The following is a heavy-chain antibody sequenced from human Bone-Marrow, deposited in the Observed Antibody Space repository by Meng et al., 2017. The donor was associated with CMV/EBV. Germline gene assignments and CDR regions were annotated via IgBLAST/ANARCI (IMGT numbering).Heavy chain of an antibody. Sequence: FIFSSFNMSWLRQAQGKGLGWVSSVSSSGNYIYYADSVKGRFTISRDNAKNSLYLQMNNLRAEDTAVYYCARGVGYFDWLLLYWGQGTLVTVSS. J-gene: IGHJ4*02. CDR3: ARGVGYFDWLLLY. CDR1: FIFSSFN. CDR2: VSSSGNYI. V-gene: IGHV3-21*01. D-gene: IGHD3-9*01.